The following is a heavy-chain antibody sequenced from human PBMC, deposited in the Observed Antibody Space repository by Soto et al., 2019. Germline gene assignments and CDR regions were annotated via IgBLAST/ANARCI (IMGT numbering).Heavy chain of an antibody. J-gene: IGHJ3*02. CDR2: IIPIFGTA. D-gene: IGHD1-26*01. V-gene: IGHV1-69*13. CDR1: GGTFSSYA. Sequence: YSVKVSCKASGGTFSSYAISWVRQAPGQGLEWMGGIIPIFGTANYAQKFQGRVTITADESTSTAYMELSSLRSEDTAVYYCAREGGSGRYLNHDVFEICGPGTMVTV. CDR3: AREGGSGRYLNHDVFEI.